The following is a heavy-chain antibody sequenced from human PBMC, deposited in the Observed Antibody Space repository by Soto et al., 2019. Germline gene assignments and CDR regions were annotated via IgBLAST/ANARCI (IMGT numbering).Heavy chain of an antibody. CDR2: IYPGDSDT. CDR3: ASSKKIVVPAAEYYYYGMDV. D-gene: IGHD2-2*01. V-gene: IGHV5-51*01. J-gene: IGHJ6*02. CDR1: GYSFTSYW. Sequence: PGESLKISCKGSGYSFTSYWIGWVRQMPGKGLEWMGIIYPGDSDTRYSPSFQGQVTISADKSISTAYLQWSSLKAPDTAMYYCASSKKIVVPAAEYYYYGMDVWGQGTTVTVSS.